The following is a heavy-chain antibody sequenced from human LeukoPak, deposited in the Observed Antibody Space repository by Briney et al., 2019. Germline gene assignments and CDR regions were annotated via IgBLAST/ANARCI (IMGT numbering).Heavy chain of an antibody. CDR3: ARGKVPQRLVFKFGHYYFDY. V-gene: IGHV4-34*01. D-gene: IGHD6-25*01. J-gene: IGHJ4*02. CDR1: AGFFRGYD. CDR2: INHSGRT. Sequence: SETLSLTCAVYAGFFRGYDWSWLRQPPGKGLEWLGEINHSGRTNYNPSLRSRVTISVDTSKNQFSLKLGSVTAADTAVYYCARGKVPQRLVFKFGHYYFDYWCQGTLVTVSS.